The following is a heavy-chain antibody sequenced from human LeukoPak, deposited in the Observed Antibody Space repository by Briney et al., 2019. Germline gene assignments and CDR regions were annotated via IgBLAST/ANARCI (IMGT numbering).Heavy chain of an antibody. CDR2: IYPDGRT. CDR1: GGC. D-gene: IGHD6-13*01. J-gene: IGHJ4*02. V-gene: IGHV3-53*01. CDR3: ARGIGTSWSLDQ. Sequence: PGGSLRLSCAASGGCMTWVRQAPGKWLEWVSLIYPDGRTYYTDSVKGRFTISRDNSKNTLYLQMNSLRAEDTAVYYCARGIGTSWSLDQWGQGTLVTVSS.